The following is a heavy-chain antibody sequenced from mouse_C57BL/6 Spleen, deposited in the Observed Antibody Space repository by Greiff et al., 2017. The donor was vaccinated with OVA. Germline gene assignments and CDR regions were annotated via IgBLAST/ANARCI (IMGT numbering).Heavy chain of an antibody. CDR3: ARSTTVVAPCAMDY. CDR2: IHPNSGST. V-gene: IGHV1-64*01. J-gene: IGHJ4*01. D-gene: IGHD1-1*01. CDR1: GYTFTSYW. Sequence: VQLQQPGAELVKPGASVKLSCKASGYTFTSYWMHWVKQRPGQGLEWIGMIHPNSGSTNYNEKFKSKATLTVDKSSSTAYMQLSSLTSEDSAVYYCARSTTVVAPCAMDYWGQGTSVTVSS.